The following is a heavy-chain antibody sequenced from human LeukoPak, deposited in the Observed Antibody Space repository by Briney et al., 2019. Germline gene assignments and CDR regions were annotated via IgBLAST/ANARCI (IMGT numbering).Heavy chain of an antibody. V-gene: IGHV1-2*02. J-gene: IGHJ6*03. Sequence: ASVKVSCKASGYTFTGYYMHWVRQAPGQGLEWMGWINPNSGGTNYAQKFQGRVTMTTDTSTSTAYMELRSLRSDDTAVYYCARLYDYVWGSYRYYYYYYMDVWGKGTTVTVSS. D-gene: IGHD3-16*02. CDR1: GYTFTGYY. CDR2: INPNSGGT. CDR3: ARLYDYVWGSYRYYYYYYMDV.